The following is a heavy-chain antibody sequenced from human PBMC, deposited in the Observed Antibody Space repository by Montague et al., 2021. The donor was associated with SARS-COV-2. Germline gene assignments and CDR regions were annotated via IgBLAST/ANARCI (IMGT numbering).Heavy chain of an antibody. D-gene: IGHD2-15*01. CDR2: IYFSGTT. J-gene: IGHJ5*02. CDR1: GGSISSYY. CDR3: AREGFCRDGNCDEYIWFDP. V-gene: IGHV4-59*01. Sequence: SETLSLTCTVSGGSISSYYWSWIRQPPGKGLEWIGTIYFSGTTNYSPSFRSRVTISSETSRNQFSLKLSSVTVVDTAVYYCAREGFCRDGNCDEYIWFDPWGQGTLVTVSS.